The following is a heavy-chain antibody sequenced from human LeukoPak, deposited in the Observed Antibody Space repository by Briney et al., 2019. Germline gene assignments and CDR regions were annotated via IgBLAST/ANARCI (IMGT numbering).Heavy chain of an antibody. D-gene: IGHD3-3*01. CDR2: IYTSGRT. CDR1: GGSISSGSYY. J-gene: IGHJ4*02. V-gene: IGHV4-61*02. CDR3: AREGTIFGVVITYYFDY. Sequence: PSETLSLTCTVSGGSISSGSYYWSWVRQPAGKGLEWIGRIYTSGRTNYNPSLKSRVTISVDTSKNQFSLKLSSVTAADTAVYYCAREGTIFGVVITYYFDYWGQGTLVTASS.